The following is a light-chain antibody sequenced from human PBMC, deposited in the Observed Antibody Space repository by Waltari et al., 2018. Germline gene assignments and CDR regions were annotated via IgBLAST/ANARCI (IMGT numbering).Light chain of an antibody. CDR3: CSYAGSSTFVV. J-gene: IGLJ2*01. CDR2: EVS. V-gene: IGLV2-23*02. Sequence: QSALTPPASVSGSPGQSITISSTGTSRDVGISNRSSWYQQHPGKAPKLMIYEVSKRPSGVSNRFSGSKSGNTASLTISGLQAEDEADYYCCSYAGSSTFVVFGGGTKLTVL. CDR1: SRDVGISNR.